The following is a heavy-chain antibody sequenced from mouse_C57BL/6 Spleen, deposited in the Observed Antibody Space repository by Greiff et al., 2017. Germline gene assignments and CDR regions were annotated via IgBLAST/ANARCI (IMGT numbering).Heavy chain of an antibody. CDR1: GYSITSGYY. V-gene: IGHV3-6*01. Sequence: EVQLVESGPGLVKPSQSLSLTCSVTGYSITSGYYWNWIRQFPGNKLEWMGYISYDGSNNYNPSLKNRISITRDTSKNQFFLKLNSVTTEDTATYYCARQGDYYYGSSYGYWGQGTTLTVSS. J-gene: IGHJ2*01. CDR3: ARQGDYYYGSSYGY. D-gene: IGHD1-1*01. CDR2: ISYDGSN.